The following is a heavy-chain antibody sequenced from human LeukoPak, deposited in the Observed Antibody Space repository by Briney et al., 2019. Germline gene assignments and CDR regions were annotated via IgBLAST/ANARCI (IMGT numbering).Heavy chain of an antibody. V-gene: IGHV3-20*04. J-gene: IGHJ4*02. CDR2: INWRGGST. CDR3: ARDGGRGRYCSSTSCYAHDY. D-gene: IGHD2-2*01. Sequence: GGSLRLSCVGSGFSFSSFAMTWVRQAPGKGLEWVSGINWRGGSTGYADSVKGRFTISRDNAKNSLYLQMNSLRAEDTALYYCARDGGRGRYCSSTSCYAHDYWGQGTLVTVSS. CDR1: GFSFSSFA.